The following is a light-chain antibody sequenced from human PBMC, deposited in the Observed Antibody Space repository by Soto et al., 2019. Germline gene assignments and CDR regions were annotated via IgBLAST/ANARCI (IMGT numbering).Light chain of an antibody. CDR3: QQYNNWPLT. V-gene: IGKV3-15*01. J-gene: IGKJ4*01. Sequence: EIVMTQSPATLSVSPGERVTLSCRASQSVSSDLAWYQQKPGQAPRLLIYGASTRATGFPARFSGSGSGTDFTLTISSLQSEDFAVYYCQQYNNWPLTFGGGTKVEIK. CDR2: GAS. CDR1: QSVSSD.